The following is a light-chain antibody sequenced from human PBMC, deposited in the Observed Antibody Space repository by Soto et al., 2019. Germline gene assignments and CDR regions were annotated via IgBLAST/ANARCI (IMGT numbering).Light chain of an antibody. V-gene: IGKV3-15*01. CDR2: GAS. Sequence: EIVMTQSPATLSVSPGERATLSCRASQSVSSNLAWYQQKPGQAPRLLIYGASTRATGIPARFSGSESGTEFTLTISSLQSEDFAVYVCQQYDDWPITFGQGTRLEIK. J-gene: IGKJ5*01. CDR3: QQYDDWPIT. CDR1: QSVSSN.